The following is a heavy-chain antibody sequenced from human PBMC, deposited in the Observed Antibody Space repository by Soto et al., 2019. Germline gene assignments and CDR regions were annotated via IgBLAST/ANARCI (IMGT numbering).Heavy chain of an antibody. CDR3: ARGLTSVGATASNY. D-gene: IGHD1-26*01. Sequence: QVQLVQSGAEVKKPGASVKVSCKASGYTFTSYDINWVRQATGQGLEWMGWMNPNSGNTGYAQKFQGRVTMTRNTSISTAYMELSSMRSEDTAVYYCARGLTSVGATASNYWGQGTLVTVSS. CDR1: GYTFTSYD. CDR2: MNPNSGNT. J-gene: IGHJ4*02. V-gene: IGHV1-8*01.